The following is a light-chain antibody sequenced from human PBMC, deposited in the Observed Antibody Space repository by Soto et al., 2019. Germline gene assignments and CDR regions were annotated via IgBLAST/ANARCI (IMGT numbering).Light chain of an antibody. Sequence: EIVLTQSPGILSLSPGERATLSCRASQSVSSSYLAWYQQKPGQAPRLLIYGASSRATGIPDRFSGSGFGTDFTLTISSLEPEDAAVYYCQQRSNWPPITFGQGTRLEIK. CDR3: QQRSNWPPIT. V-gene: IGKV3D-20*02. CDR2: GAS. J-gene: IGKJ5*01. CDR1: QSVSSSY.